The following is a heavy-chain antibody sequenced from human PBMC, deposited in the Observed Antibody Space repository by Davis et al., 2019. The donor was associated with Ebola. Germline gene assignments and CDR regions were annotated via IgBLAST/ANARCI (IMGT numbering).Heavy chain of an antibody. CDR2: ISDTSGYI. D-gene: IGHD2-15*01. J-gene: IGHJ6*02. V-gene: IGHV3-21*01. CDR1: GFTFSSYT. CDR3: VRWGIVVVVEGTPSFHYYYGVDV. Sequence: PGGSLRLSCAASGFTFSSYTMNWVRQVPGKGLEWVSSISDTSGYIFHADSVKGRFTISRDNAKNSLYLEMNSLRAEDTAIYYGVRWGIVVVVEGTPSFHYYYGVDVWGQGISVTVS.